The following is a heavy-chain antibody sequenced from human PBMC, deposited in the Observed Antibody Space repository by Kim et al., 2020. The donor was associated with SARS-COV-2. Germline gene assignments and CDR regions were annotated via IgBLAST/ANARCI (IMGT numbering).Heavy chain of an antibody. D-gene: IGHD1-7*01. CDR3: ARRMALSDMEL. J-gene: IGHJ4*02. Sequence: YADSVKGRLTVSRDDAKNAGFLQMDSLGDEDTAFYYCARRMALSDMELWGQGTRVTVSS. V-gene: IGHV3-48*02.